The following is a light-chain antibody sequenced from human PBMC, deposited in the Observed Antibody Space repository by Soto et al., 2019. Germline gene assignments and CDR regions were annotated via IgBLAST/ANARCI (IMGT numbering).Light chain of an antibody. CDR3: QKYNSAPLT. V-gene: IGKV3-15*01. CDR2: GAS. J-gene: IGKJ4*01. CDR1: QTVGTN. Sequence: EIVMTQSPATLSVYPGESATLSCRASQTVGTNLAWYQQKPGQAPRLLISGASARATGLPARFSGSGSGTDCTLTISGLQPEDVATYYCQKYNSAPLTFGGGTKVDIK.